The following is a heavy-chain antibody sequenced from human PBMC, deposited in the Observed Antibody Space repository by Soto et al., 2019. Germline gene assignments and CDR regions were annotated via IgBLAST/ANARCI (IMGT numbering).Heavy chain of an antibody. V-gene: IGHV3-48*02. CDR1: AFTFSSYS. D-gene: IGHD5-12*01. CDR3: ARDFSSITQKRSSPKIYYYYGMDV. J-gene: IGHJ6*02. Sequence: PGASLRLSWPPSAFTFSSYSMNWVRQAPGKGLGWVSYISSSSSTMYYADSVKGRFTISRDNAKNSLYLQMNSLRDEDTAVYYCARDFSSITQKRSSPKIYYYYGMDVWGQGTTVTVSS. CDR2: ISSSSSTM.